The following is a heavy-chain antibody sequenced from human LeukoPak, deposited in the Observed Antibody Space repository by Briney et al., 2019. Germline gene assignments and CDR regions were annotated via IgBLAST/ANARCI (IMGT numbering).Heavy chain of an antibody. V-gene: IGHV4-59*08. CDR1: GGSISTYC. J-gene: IGHJ3*01. CDR2: MYNSGST. CDR3: ARQGSGGRSFDV. D-gene: IGHD1-26*01. Sequence: SETLSLTCTVSGGSISTYCWSWIRQPPGKGLEWIGYMYNSGSTNYNPSLKSRVTISIDTSKNQVSLRLSSVTAADTAVYYCARQGSGGRSFDVWGQGTMVTVSS.